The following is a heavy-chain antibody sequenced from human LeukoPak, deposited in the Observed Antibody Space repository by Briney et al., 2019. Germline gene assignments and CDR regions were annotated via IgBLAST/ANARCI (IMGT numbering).Heavy chain of an antibody. CDR3: ARHAEYNSGWHFYLDH. CDR2: VHNVGST. CDR1: GVSTTNGIYY. Sequence: SETLSLTCTVSGVSTTNGIYYWAWIRQSPGKGLEWIGSVHNVGSTYYNLSLRSRVTMSIDTSKNQFSLRLNSVTAADTAVYYCARHAEYNSGWHFYLDHWGQGILVTV. D-gene: IGHD6-19*01. J-gene: IGHJ4*02. V-gene: IGHV4-39*01.